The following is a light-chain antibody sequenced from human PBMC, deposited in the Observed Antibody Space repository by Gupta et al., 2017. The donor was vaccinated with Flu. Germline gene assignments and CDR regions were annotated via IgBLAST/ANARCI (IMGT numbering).Light chain of an antibody. V-gene: IGLV2-18*02. Sequence: SALTQPPSVSGSPGQSVTISCTGTSSDIGHYNRVSWYQQSPGTAPKLMIYEVSKRPAGVPDRFSGSKSGNTASLTISGLQAEDDADFYCSSYTSSDTYVFGTGTKVTVL. CDR1: SSDIGHYNR. CDR3: SSYTSSDTYV. CDR2: EVS. J-gene: IGLJ1*01.